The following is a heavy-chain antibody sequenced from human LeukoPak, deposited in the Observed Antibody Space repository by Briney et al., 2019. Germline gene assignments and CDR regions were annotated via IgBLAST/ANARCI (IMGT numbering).Heavy chain of an antibody. Sequence: SETLSLTCTVSGGSISSSSYYWGWIRQPPGKGLEWIGSIYYSGSTYYNPSLKSRVTISVDTSKNQFSLKLSSVTAAGTAVYYCARHVGCDFWSGYYYYYYMDVWGKGTTVTVSS. D-gene: IGHD3-3*01. CDR1: GGSISSSSYY. CDR2: IYYSGST. CDR3: ARHVGCDFWSGYYYYYYMDV. V-gene: IGHV4-39*01. J-gene: IGHJ6*03.